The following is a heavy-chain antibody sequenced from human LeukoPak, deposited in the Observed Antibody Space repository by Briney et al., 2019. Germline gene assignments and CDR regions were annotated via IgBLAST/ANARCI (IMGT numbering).Heavy chain of an antibody. CDR2: ISWDGGST. J-gene: IGHJ4*02. CDR1: GFTFYHLT. Sequence: GGSLRLSCGPSGFTFYHLTMHWVRQAPGKGLEWVSLISWDGGSTYYADSVKGRVTISRDNSKNSLYLQMNSLRTEDTALYYCAKDPFWGQGTLVTVSS. V-gene: IGHV3-43*01. CDR3: AKDPF.